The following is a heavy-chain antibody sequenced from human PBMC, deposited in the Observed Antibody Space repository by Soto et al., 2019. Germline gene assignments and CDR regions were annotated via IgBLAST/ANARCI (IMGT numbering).Heavy chain of an antibody. CDR3: AREVVPAGKYYYYGMDV. D-gene: IGHD2-2*01. J-gene: IGHJ6*02. V-gene: IGHV3-30-3*01. CDR2: ISYDGSNK. CDR1: GFTFSSYA. Sequence: PGGSPRLSCAASGFTFSSYAMHWVRQAPGKGLEWVAVISYDGSNKYYADSVKGRFTISRDNSKNTLYLQMNSLRAEDTAVYYCAREVVPAGKYYYYGMDVWGQGTTVTVS.